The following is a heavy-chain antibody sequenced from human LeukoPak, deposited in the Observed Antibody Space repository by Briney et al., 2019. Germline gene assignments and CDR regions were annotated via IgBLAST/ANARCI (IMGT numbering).Heavy chain of an antibody. CDR1: GFTFSSYS. D-gene: IGHD5-12*01. Sequence: KPGGSLRLSCAASGFTFSSYSMNWVRQAPGKGLEWVSSISSSSSYIYYADSVKGRFTISRDNAKNSLYLQMNSLRAEDTAVYYCARELKSGYSGTYYYYYMDVWGKGTTVTVSS. CDR2: ISSSSSYI. CDR3: ARELKSGYSGTYYYYYMDV. J-gene: IGHJ6*03. V-gene: IGHV3-21*01.